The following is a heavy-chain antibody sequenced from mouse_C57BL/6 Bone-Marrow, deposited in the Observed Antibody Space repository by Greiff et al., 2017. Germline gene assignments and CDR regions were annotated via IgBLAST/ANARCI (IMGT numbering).Heavy chain of an antibody. CDR1: GFSLTSYG. J-gene: IGHJ1*03. Sequence: VKVVESGPGLVAPSQSLSITCTVSGFSLTSYGVDWVRQPPGKGLEWLGVIWGGGSTNYNSALMSRLSISKDNSKSQVFLKMNSLQTDDTAMYYCAKHATVVATYWYFDVWGTGTTVTVSS. CDR3: AKHATVVATYWYFDV. CDR2: IWGGGST. V-gene: IGHV2-9*01. D-gene: IGHD1-1*01.